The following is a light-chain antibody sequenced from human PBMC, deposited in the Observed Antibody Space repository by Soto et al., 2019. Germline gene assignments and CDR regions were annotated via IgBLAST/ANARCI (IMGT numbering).Light chain of an antibody. J-gene: IGLJ2*01. CDR1: SSDVGAHNY. CDR3: QVWDSSSDHPV. CDR2: DVN. V-gene: IGLV2-8*01. Sequence: QSALTQPPSASGSPGQSLTISCTGTSSDVGAHNYVSWYQQNPGKAPKLMLYDVNKRPSGVPDRFSGSKSGNTASLTVSGLQAEDEADYYCQVWDSSSDHPVFGGGTKLTVL.